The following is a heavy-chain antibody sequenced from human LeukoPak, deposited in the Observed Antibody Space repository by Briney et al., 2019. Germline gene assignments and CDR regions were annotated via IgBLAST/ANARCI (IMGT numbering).Heavy chain of an antibody. CDR3: ATDRGLSPLDAFDI. D-gene: IGHD4/OR15-4a*01. J-gene: IGHJ3*02. CDR1: GYTLTELS. Sequence: ASVKVSCKVSGYTLTELSMHWVRQAPGKGLEWMGGFDPEDGETIYAQKFQGRVTMTEDTSTDTAYMEPSSLRSEDTAVYYCATDRGLSPLDAFDIWGQGTMVTVSS. V-gene: IGHV1-24*01. CDR2: FDPEDGET.